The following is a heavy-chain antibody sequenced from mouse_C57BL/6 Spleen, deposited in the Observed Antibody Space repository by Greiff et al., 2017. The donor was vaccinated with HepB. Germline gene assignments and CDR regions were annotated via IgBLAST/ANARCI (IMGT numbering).Heavy chain of an antibody. D-gene: IGHD1-1*01. J-gene: IGHJ1*03. V-gene: IGHV1-26*01. Sequence: EVQLQQSGPELVKPGASVKISCKASGYTFTDYYMNWVKQSHGKSLEWIGDINPNNGGTSYNQKFKGKATLTVDKSSSTAYMELRSLTSEDSAVYYCARRVTVVAPHWYFDVWGTGTTVTVSS. CDR2: INPNNGGT. CDR3: ARRVTVVAPHWYFDV. CDR1: GYTFTDYY.